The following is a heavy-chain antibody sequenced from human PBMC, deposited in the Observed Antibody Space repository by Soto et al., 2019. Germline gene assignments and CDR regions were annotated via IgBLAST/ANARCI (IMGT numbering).Heavy chain of an antibody. V-gene: IGHV4-30-4*01. CDR3: ARETRYSSSWFYYYYYYGMDV. CDR1: GGSISSGDYY. Sequence: SETLSLTCTVSGGSISSGDYYWSWSRQPTGKGLEWIGYIYYSGSTYYNPSLKSRVTISVDTSKDQFSLKLSSVTAADTAVYYCARETRYSSSWFYYYYYYGMDVWGQGTTVTVSS. CDR2: IYYSGST. D-gene: IGHD6-13*01. J-gene: IGHJ6*02.